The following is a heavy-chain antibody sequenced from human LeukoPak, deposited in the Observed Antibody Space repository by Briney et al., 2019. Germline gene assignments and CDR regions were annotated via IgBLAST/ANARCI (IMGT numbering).Heavy chain of an antibody. Sequence: SGGSLRLSCTASGFTFGDYAMSWVRQAPGKGLEWVGFIRSKAYGGTTEYAASEKGRFTISRDDSKSIAYLQMNSLKTEDTAVYYCTRDSAVDCSGGSCYSFDYWGQGTLVTVSS. CDR2: IRSKAYGGTT. CDR3: TRDSAVDCSGGSCYSFDY. D-gene: IGHD2-15*01. J-gene: IGHJ4*02. V-gene: IGHV3-49*04. CDR1: GFTFGDYA.